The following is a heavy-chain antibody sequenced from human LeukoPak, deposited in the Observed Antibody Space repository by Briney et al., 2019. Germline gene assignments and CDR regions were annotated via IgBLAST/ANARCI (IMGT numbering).Heavy chain of an antibody. D-gene: IGHD3-22*01. V-gene: IGHV3-43D*03. Sequence: GGPLGFSFAAPGLTFVDYARHGFRQAPGKGLGWASLFSGDGGSTYYADSVKGRFTTSRDNSKNSLYLQMNSLRAEDTALYYCAKAGNYYDSSGPLDAFDIWGQGTMVTVSS. J-gene: IGHJ3*02. CDR2: FSGDGGST. CDR1: GLTFVDYA. CDR3: AKAGNYYDSSGPLDAFDI.